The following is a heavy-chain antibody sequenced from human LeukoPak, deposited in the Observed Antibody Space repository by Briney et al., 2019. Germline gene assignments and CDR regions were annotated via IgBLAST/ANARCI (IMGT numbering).Heavy chain of an antibody. D-gene: IGHD6-6*01. Sequence: GGSLRLSCAASGFTFSDYYMSWIRQAPGKGLEWVSYISSSGSTIYYADSVKGRFTISRDNSKNTLYLQMNSLRAEDTAVYYCARIAARPDYFDYWGQGTLVTVSS. CDR1: GFTFSDYY. CDR2: ISSSGSTI. CDR3: ARIAARPDYFDY. V-gene: IGHV3-11*04. J-gene: IGHJ4*02.